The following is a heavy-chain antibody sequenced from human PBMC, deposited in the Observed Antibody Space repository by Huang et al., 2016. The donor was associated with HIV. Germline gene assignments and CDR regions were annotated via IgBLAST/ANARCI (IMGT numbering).Heavy chain of an antibody. J-gene: IGHJ4*02. V-gene: IGHV3-11*04. CDR1: GFIFSDYY. CDR2: ITSSGSNM. D-gene: IGHD6-19*01. Sequence: QVQLVESGGDLVKPGGSLRLSCAASGFIFSDYYMIWIRQAPGKGLEEVSDITSSGSNMHDVDSVKGRFTISRDSANDSLFLQMHSLRAEDTAIYYCARMQYSNGWYYFDYWGPGTLVTVSS. CDR3: ARMQYSNGWYYFDY.